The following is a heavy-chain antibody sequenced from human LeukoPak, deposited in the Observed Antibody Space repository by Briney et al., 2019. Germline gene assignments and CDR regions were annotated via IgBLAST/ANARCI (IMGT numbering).Heavy chain of an antibody. Sequence: GGSLTLSCAAYGFTFSSYAMSWVRRAPGKGLEWVSAISGSGSSTYYAGSVRGRFTTSRDNSKRTVYLKMNTVRADDTAVYYCAPLAANIFDYWGQGTLVTASS. CDR2: ISGSGSST. V-gene: IGHV3-23*01. CDR1: GFTFSSYA. CDR3: APLAANIFDY. J-gene: IGHJ4*02. D-gene: IGHD6-25*01.